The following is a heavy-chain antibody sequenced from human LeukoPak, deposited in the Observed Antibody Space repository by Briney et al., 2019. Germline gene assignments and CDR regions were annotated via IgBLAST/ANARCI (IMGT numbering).Heavy chain of an antibody. D-gene: IGHD3-22*01. J-gene: IGHJ3*02. Sequence: SETLSLTCTVSGGSISSSSYYWGWIRQPPGKGLEWIGSIYYSGSTYYNPSLKSRVTISVDTSKNQFSLKLSSVTAADTAVYYCSMIVVALGAFDIWGQGTMVTVSS. V-gene: IGHV4-39*07. CDR1: GGSISSSSYY. CDR3: SMIVVALGAFDI. CDR2: IYYSGST.